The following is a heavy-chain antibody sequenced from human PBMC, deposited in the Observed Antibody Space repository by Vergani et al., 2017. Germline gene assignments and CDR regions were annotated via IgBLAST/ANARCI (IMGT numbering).Heavy chain of an antibody. V-gene: IGHV3-33*01. Sequence: QVQLVESEGGVVQPGRSLTLSCVASGFTFSSHGMHWVRQAPGKGLEWVAVIWYDGSNKYYGDSVKGRFTISRDNSKKKLYLQMNSLRVEDTAVYYCARWGNEKRLDSWGQGTLVTVSS. J-gene: IGHJ5*01. CDR1: GFTFSSHG. D-gene: IGHD4-23*01. CDR2: IWYDGSNK. CDR3: ARWGNEKRLDS.